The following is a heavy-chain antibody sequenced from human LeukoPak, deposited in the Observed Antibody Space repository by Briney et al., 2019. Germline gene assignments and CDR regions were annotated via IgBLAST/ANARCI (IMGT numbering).Heavy chain of an antibody. CDR3: AREYSHYEEWFDP. J-gene: IGHJ5*02. Sequence: SETLSLTCTVSGGSISSGGYYWSWIRQPAGKGLEWIGRIYTSGSTNFNPPLKSRVTISVDTSKNQFSLKLSSVTAADTAVYYCAREYSHYEEWFDPWGQGTLVTVSS. CDR2: IYTSGST. CDR1: GGSISSGGYY. D-gene: IGHD4-11*01. V-gene: IGHV4-61*02.